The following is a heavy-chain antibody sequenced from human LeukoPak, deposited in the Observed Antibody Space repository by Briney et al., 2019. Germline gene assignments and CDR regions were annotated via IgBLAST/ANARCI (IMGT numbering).Heavy chain of an antibody. V-gene: IGHV3-30*02. CDR2: IRYDGSNK. D-gene: IGHD3-3*01. J-gene: IGHJ3*02. CDR1: GFTFSSYG. Sequence: GGSLRLSCAASGFTFSSYGMHWVRQAPGKGLEWVAFIRYDGSNKYYADSVKGRFTISRDNSKNTLYLQMNSLRAEDTAVYYCAKDYHDFWSGYDAFDIWGQGTMVTVSS. CDR3: AKDYHDFWSGYDAFDI.